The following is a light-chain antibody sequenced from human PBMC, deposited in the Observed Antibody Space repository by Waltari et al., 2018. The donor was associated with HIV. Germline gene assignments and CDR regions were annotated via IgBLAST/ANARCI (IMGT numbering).Light chain of an antibody. Sequence: NFMLTQPHSVSESPGKTVTISCTRSSGSIASNFVQWYQQRPGSAPTIVMYEYRQRPSGVPDRFSGSIDSSSNSASLTISGLKTEDEADYYCQSFDSTSWIFGGGTQLTVL. J-gene: IGLJ3*02. V-gene: IGLV6-57*04. CDR2: EYR. CDR3: QSFDSTSWI. CDR1: SGSIASNF.